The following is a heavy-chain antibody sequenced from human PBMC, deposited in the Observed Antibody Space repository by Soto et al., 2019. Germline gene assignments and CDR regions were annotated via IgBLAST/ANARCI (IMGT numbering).Heavy chain of an antibody. D-gene: IGHD6-19*01. Sequence: SSTXSLTGTFSVCSIISGCYYLSWIRQHPGKVLEWIGYIYYSGSTYYNPSLKSRFTISVDTSKNQFSLKLSSVTAADTAVYYCARDAAYSSGSKDIYGMDVWGQGTTVTVS. V-gene: IGHV4-31*03. CDR3: ARDAAYSSGSKDIYGMDV. CDR1: VCSIISGCYY. J-gene: IGHJ6*01. CDR2: IYYSGST.